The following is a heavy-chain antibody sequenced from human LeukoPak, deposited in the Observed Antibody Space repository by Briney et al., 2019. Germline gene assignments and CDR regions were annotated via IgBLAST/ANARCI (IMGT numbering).Heavy chain of an antibody. J-gene: IGHJ5*02. D-gene: IGHD6-13*01. V-gene: IGHV3-53*01. CDR2: IYSGGST. CDR1: GFTFSSYA. Sequence: PGGSLRLSCAASGFTFSSYALSWVRQAPGEGLEWVSVIYSGGSTYYADSVKGRFTISRDNSKNTLYLQMNSLRAEDTAVYYCARDPVDRSSWSHHWGQGTLVTVSS. CDR3: ARDPVDRSSWSHH.